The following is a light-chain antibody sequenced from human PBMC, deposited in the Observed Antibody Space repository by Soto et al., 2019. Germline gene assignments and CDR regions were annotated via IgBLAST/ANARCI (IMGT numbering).Light chain of an antibody. Sequence: SVLTQPPSASGSPGQAVTISCPRTSSDVGGYNYVSWYQQHPGKAPKLMIYEVSKRPSGVPDRFSGSKSGNTASLTVSGLQAEDEADYYCSSYAGSNNSVFGTGTKVTVL. J-gene: IGLJ1*01. CDR2: EVS. V-gene: IGLV2-8*01. CDR1: SSDVGGYNY. CDR3: SSYAGSNNSV.